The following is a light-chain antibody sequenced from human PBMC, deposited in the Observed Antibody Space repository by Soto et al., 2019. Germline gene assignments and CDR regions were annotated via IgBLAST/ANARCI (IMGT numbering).Light chain of an antibody. J-gene: IGLJ1*01. CDR2: DVS. V-gene: IGLV2-14*03. CDR3: SSYSASSTTHYV. Sequence: QSVLTQPASLSGSPGQSITISCTGTSSDVGGYNYVSWYQQHPGKAPKLMIYDVSNRPSGVSNRFSGSKSGNTASLTISGLQAEDEADYYFSSYSASSTTHYVFGTGTKLTVL. CDR1: SSDVGGYNY.